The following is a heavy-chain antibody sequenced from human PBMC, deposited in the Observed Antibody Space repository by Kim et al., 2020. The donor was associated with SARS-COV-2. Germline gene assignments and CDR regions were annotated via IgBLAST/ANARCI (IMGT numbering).Heavy chain of an antibody. J-gene: IGHJ4*02. Sequence: SVKGRVTSSRDNSKNTLYLQMNSLRAEDTAVYYCAKDPGGTAKPLYYFDYWGQGTLVTVSS. V-gene: IGHV3-23*01. CDR3: AKDPGGTAKPLYYFDY. D-gene: IGHD1-1*01.